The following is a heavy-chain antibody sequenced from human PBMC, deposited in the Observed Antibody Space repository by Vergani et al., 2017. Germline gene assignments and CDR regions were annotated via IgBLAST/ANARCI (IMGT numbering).Heavy chain of an antibody. Sequence: DVHLAESGGGFFQPGGSLRLSCSASGFSFNSYWMHWVRQVPGKGLLWVSRIKSDGSITAYADSVKGRFTISRDNAQNTLYLQMNSLRVEDTGVYYCASGEYMETCYMSNLLDSWGQGTLVTVSS. CDR2: IKSDGSIT. CDR1: GFSFNSYW. J-gene: IGHJ5*01. D-gene: IGHD6-6*01. CDR3: ASGEYMETCYMSNLLDS. V-gene: IGHV3-74*03.